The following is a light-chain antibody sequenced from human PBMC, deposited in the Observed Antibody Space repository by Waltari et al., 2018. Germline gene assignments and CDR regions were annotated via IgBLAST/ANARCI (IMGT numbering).Light chain of an antibody. CDR1: SSDIGGYNY. CDR2: EVS. J-gene: IGLJ1*01. V-gene: IGLV2-14*01. CDR3: SSYTSASTLV. Sequence: QSALTQPASVSGSPGQSITISCTGTSSDIGGYNYISWYQQHPGKAPKRMIYEVSNRPSGVSNRVSGSKSGNTASLTISGLQAEDEADYYCSSYTSASTLVFATGTKVTVL.